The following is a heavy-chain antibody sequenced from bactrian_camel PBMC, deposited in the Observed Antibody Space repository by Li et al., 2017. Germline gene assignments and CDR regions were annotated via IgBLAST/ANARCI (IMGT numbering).Heavy chain of an antibody. CDR2: IGSDGST. CDR1: GFEYSAYC. J-gene: IGHJ4*01. D-gene: IGHD6*01. Sequence: VQLVESGGGSVQAGESLRLTCVASGFEYSAYCMGWFRQAPGKEREGVASIGSDGSTTYADSVQGRFAISRDNAKNMLYLQLNNLKVEDTAMYYCAEGRTEVPHDCCASKGTQVTVS. V-gene: IGHV3S67*01.